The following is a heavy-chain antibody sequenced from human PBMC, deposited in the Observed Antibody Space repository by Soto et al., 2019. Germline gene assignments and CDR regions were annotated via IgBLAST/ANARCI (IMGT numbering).Heavy chain of an antibody. CDR3: ARSRAAAPPRVGMDV. D-gene: IGHD6-13*01. Sequence: ASVKVSCKASGYTFTSYDINWVRQATGQGLEWMGWMNPNSGNTGYAQKFQGRVTMTRNTSISTAYMELSSLRSEDTAVYYCARSRAAAPPRVGMDVWGQGTTVTVSS. CDR1: GYTFTSYD. J-gene: IGHJ6*02. V-gene: IGHV1-8*01. CDR2: MNPNSGNT.